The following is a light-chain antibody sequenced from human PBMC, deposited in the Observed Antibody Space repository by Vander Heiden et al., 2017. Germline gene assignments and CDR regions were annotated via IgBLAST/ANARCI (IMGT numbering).Light chain of an antibody. V-gene: IGKV3-11*01. CDR2: EAS. CDR3: QQRSDWPLFT. Sequence: VLTQSPATLSSSPGERATLSCRASQSASRYLAWDQQEPGQAPRLRIYEASNGATGSPVRLSGSGSGIDFTLTINRRVTEKFAVYYCQQRSDWPLFTFGHGTKVDIK. CDR1: QSASRY. J-gene: IGKJ3*01.